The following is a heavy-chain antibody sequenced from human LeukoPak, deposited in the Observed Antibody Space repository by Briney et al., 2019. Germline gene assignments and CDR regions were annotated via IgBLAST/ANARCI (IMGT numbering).Heavy chain of an antibody. CDR1: GFTFSSYA. J-gene: IGHJ6*02. V-gene: IGHV3-48*03. Sequence: GGSLRLSCAASGFTFSSYAMHWVRQAPGKGLEWVSYISSSGSTIYYADSVKGRFTISRDNAKNSLYLQMNSLRAEDTAVYYCAREANYDILTGYFRGGYYYGMDVWGQGTTVTVSS. CDR2: ISSSGSTI. D-gene: IGHD3-9*01. CDR3: AREANYDILTGYFRGGYYYGMDV.